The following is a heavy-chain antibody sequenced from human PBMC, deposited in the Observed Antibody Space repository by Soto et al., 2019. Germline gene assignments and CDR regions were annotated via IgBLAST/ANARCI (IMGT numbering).Heavy chain of an antibody. J-gene: IGHJ4*01. Sequence: GGSLRLSCVASGFTFNIYAMNWVRQAPGKGLAWVSAIGTDGNTYYANSVKGRFTISRDNSRTTLYLQMNSLRVEDTALYYCVRKYPGTRPFDYWGQGTMVTVSS. CDR3: VRKYPGTRPFDY. V-gene: IGHV3-23*01. D-gene: IGHD2-2*01. CDR1: GFTFNIYA. CDR2: IGTDGNT.